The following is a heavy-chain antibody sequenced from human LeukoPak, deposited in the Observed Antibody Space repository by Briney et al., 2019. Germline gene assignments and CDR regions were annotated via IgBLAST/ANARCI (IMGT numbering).Heavy chain of an antibody. Sequence: SETLSLTCTVSGASIINYYWSWIRQPPGKGLEWIGYIYYSGSTNYNPSLKSRVTISVDTSKNQFSLKLSSVTAADTAVYYSARHGGRYGSGDFDYWGQGTLVTVSS. CDR2: IYYSGST. V-gene: IGHV4-59*08. J-gene: IGHJ4*02. CDR3: ARHGGRYGSGDFDY. CDR1: GASIINYY. D-gene: IGHD3-10*01.